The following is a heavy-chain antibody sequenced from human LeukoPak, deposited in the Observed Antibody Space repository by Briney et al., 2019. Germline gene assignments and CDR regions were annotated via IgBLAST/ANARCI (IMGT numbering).Heavy chain of an antibody. CDR2: INHSGST. V-gene: IGHV4-34*01. CDR3: AREGAAAGLCFDY. Sequence: SETLSLTCAVYGGSFSGYYWSWIRQPPGKGLEWIGEINHSGSTNYNPSLKNRVTISVDTSKNQFSLKLSSVTAADTAVYYCAREGAAAGLCFDYWGQGTLVTVSS. D-gene: IGHD6-13*01. J-gene: IGHJ4*02. CDR1: GGSFSGYY.